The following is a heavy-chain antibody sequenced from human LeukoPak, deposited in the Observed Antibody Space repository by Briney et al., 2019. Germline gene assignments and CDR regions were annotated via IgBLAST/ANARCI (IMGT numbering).Heavy chain of an antibody. CDR2: ISSSSSYI. V-gene: IGHV3-21*01. J-gene: IGHJ4*02. D-gene: IGHD2-21*01. CDR1: GFTFSSYS. CDR3: ARLPCRYCGILLDY. Sequence: AGGSLRLSCAASGFTFSSYSMNWVRQAPGKGLEWVSSISSSSSYIYYADSVKGRFTISRDNANNSLYLQMNSLRAEDTAVYYCARLPCRYCGILLDYWGQGTLVTVSS.